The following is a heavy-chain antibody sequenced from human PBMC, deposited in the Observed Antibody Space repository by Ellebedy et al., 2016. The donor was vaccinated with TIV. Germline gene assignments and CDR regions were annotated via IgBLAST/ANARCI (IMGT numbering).Heavy chain of an antibody. CDR1: GYTFTSYA. D-gene: IGHD6-19*01. V-gene: IGHV1-3*01. Sequence: AASVKVSCKASGYTFTSYAMHWVRQAPGQRLEWMGWINAGNGNTKYSQKFQGRVTITRDTSASTAYMELRSLRSDDTAVYYCARGSLAVAGPFDYWGQGTLVTVSS. CDR2: INAGNGNT. CDR3: ARGSLAVAGPFDY. J-gene: IGHJ4*02.